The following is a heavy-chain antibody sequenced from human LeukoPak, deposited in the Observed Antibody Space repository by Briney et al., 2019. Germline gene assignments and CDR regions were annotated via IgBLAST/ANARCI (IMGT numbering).Heavy chain of an antibody. D-gene: IGHD5-12*01. CDR3: AKALIGAYDYPRLDY. CDR2: ISGSGAST. CDR1: GFTFRNYA. J-gene: IGHJ4*02. Sequence: GGSLRLSCAASGFTFRNYAMSWVRLAPGKGLEWVSGISGSGASTYYADSLKGRFTISRDNSKNTLYLQLNSLIAEDTATYYCAKALIGAYDYPRLDYWGQGTLVTVSS. V-gene: IGHV3-23*01.